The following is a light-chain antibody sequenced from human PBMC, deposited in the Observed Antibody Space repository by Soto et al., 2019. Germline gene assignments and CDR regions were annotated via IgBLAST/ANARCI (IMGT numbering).Light chain of an antibody. CDR1: QDIRTE. CDR3: LQDYSYPRT. J-gene: IGKJ1*01. CDR2: GAS. Sequence: AIQMTQSPSSLSASVGDRVTITCRASQDIRTELGWYQQKPGKAPKLLFYGASTLQSGVPSRFSGSGSGTDFTLTISSLQPEDFATYYCLQDYSYPRTFGQGTKVEI. V-gene: IGKV1-6*01.